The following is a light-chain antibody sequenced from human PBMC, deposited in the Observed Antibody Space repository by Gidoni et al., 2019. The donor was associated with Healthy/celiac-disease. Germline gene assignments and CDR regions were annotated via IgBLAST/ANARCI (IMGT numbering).Light chain of an antibody. CDR2: AAS. CDR1: QSISSY. J-gene: IGKJ5*01. CDR3: QQSYSTPPIT. Sequence: DIQMTQSPSSLSASVVDRVTITCRARQSISSYLNWYQQKPGKAHKLLIYAASSLQSWVPSRFSGSGSGTDFTLTIISLQPEDFATYYCQQSYSTPPITFGQGTRLEIK. V-gene: IGKV1-39*01.